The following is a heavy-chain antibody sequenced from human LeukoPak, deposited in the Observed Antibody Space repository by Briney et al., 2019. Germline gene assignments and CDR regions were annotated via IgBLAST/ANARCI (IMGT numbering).Heavy chain of an antibody. Sequence: ASVRVSCKASVYAFTDYYLHWVREAPGQGLQWVGWINPHSNVTNYAQKFQGRVTMTRDTSISTAYMDLSRLRSDDTAVYHCARGDRWCGFDYWGQGTLVTVSS. D-gene: IGHD2-21*01. V-gene: IGHV1-2*02. CDR3: ARGDRWCGFDY. CDR1: VYAFTDYY. J-gene: IGHJ4*02. CDR2: INPHSNVT.